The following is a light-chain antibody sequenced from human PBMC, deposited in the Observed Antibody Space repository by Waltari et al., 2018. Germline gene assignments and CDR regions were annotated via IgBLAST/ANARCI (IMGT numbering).Light chain of an antibody. Sequence: EVVLTQSPVTLSLSPGERATLPCRASQSVTSDLAWYQQKPGQAPRLLIYDASNRATGIPARFTGSVSGTDFTLTISSLEPEDFAVYYCQQRSKWFTFGGGTKVEIK. CDR3: QQRSKWFT. V-gene: IGKV3-11*01. J-gene: IGKJ4*01. CDR2: DAS. CDR1: QSVTSD.